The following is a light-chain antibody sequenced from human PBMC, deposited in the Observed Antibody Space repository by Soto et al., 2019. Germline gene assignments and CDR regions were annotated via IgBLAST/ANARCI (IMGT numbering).Light chain of an antibody. J-gene: IGLJ3*02. V-gene: IGLV4-69*01. CDR3: QTWGTGIRV. CDR2: LNSDGSH. CDR1: SGHSSYA. Sequence: QSVLTQSPSASASLGASVKLTCTLSSGHSSYAIAWHQQQPEKGPRYLMKLNSDGSHSKGDGIPDRFSGSSSGAERSLTISSLQAEDEDYYYCQTWGTGIRVFGGGTKLTVL.